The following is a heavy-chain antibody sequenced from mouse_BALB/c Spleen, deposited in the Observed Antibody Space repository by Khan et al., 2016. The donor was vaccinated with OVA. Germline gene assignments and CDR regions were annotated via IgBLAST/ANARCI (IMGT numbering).Heavy chain of an antibody. D-gene: IGHD1-1*01. V-gene: IGHV5-6*01. CDR1: GFTFSTYG. CDR2: ISSGGSYT. CDR3: ARLAYYYDSEGFAY. Sequence: EVELVESGGDLVKPGGSLKLSCAASGFTFSTYGMSWVRQTPDKRLEWVATISSGGSYTYYPDSVKGRFIISRDNAKNTLYLQMSSLKSEDTAMYYCARLAYYYDSEGFAYWGQGTLVTVSA. J-gene: IGHJ3*01.